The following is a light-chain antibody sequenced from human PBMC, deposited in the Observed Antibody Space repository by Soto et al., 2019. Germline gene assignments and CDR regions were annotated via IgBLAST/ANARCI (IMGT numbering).Light chain of an antibody. J-gene: IGLJ3*02. CDR1: SSNIGAGSD. Sequence: QSVLTQPPSVSGAPGQRVTISCTGNSSNIGAGSDVHWYQQLPGTAPKALIYGNTNRPSGVPERFSASQSDTSASLAITGLQAEDEADYYCQSYDSNLKAWVFGGGTKLTVL. V-gene: IGLV1-40*01. CDR2: GNT. CDR3: QSYDSNLKAWV.